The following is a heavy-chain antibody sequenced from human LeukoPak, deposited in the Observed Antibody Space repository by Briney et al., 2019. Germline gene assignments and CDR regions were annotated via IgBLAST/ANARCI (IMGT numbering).Heavy chain of an antibody. Sequence: GVLGLSCSTSGFTFNSYSMNWVRQAPGKGLELVSSISSSSSYIYYADSVKGRFTISRDNAKNSLYLQMNSLRAEDTAVYYCARGYCSGGSCYDYWGQGTLVTVSS. CDR3: ARGYCSGGSCYDY. CDR2: ISSSSSYI. J-gene: IGHJ4*02. V-gene: IGHV3-21*01. D-gene: IGHD2-15*01. CDR1: GFTFNSYS.